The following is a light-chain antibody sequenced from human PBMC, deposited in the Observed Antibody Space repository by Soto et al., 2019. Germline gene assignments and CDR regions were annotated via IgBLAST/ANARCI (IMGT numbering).Light chain of an antibody. J-gene: IGKJ1*01. CDR2: WAS. Sequence: DIVMTQSPDSLAVSLGERATINCKSSQSVLYSSNNKNYLAWYQQKPGQPPKLLIYWASTRESGVPDRFSGSGSGTAFTLTSSSLQAEDVAVYYCQQYYSSLWTFGQGTKVEIK. CDR1: QSVLYSSNNKNY. V-gene: IGKV4-1*01. CDR3: QQYYSSLWT.